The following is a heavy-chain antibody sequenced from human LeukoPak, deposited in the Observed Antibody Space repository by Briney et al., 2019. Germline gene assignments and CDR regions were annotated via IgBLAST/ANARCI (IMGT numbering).Heavy chain of an antibody. Sequence: GGSLRLSCAASGFTFSSYGMHWVRQAPGKGLEWVAVISYDGSNKCYADSVKGRFTISRDNSKNTLYLQMNSLRAEDTAVYYCAKEGEDYYGDHDAFDIWGQGTMVTVSS. CDR1: GFTFSSYG. J-gene: IGHJ3*02. D-gene: IGHD4-17*01. CDR2: ISYDGSNK. CDR3: AKEGEDYYGDHDAFDI. V-gene: IGHV3-30*18.